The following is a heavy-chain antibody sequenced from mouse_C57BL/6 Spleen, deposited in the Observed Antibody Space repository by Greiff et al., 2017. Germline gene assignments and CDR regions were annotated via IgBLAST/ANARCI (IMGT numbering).Heavy chain of an antibody. CDR3: ARWDDYDDGFDY. V-gene: IGHV1-64*01. J-gene: IGHJ2*01. CDR2: IHPNSGST. D-gene: IGHD2-4*01. CDR1: GYTFTSYW. Sequence: QVQLKQPGAELVKPGASVKLSCKASGYTFTSYWMHWVKQRPGQGLEWIGMIHPNSGSTNYNEKFKSKATLTVDKSSSTAYMQLSSLTSEDSAVYYCARWDDYDDGFDYWGQGTTLTVSS.